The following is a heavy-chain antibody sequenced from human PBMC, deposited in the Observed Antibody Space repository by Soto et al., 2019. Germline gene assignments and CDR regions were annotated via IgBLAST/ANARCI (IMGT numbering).Heavy chain of an antibody. CDR2: IWYDGSNK. J-gene: IGHJ4*02. CDR1: GFTFSSYG. Sequence: PGGSLRLSCAASGFTFSSYGMHWVRQAPGKGLEWVAVIWYDGSNKYYADSVKGRFTISRDNSKNTLYLQMNSLRAEDTAVYYCARDRALVVDSPGYSSSWFDYWGQGTLVTVSS. CDR3: ARDRALVVDSPGYSSSWFDY. V-gene: IGHV3-33*01. D-gene: IGHD6-13*01.